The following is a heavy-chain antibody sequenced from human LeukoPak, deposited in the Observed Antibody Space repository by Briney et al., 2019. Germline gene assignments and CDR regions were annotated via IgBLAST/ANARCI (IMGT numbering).Heavy chain of an antibody. D-gene: IGHD1-1*01. Sequence: ATVKVSCKASGYTFTTHGIIWVRQAPAQGREWRGWISTYNAKTNYVQNLQGRVTMTTDTSTSTFYMELRSLTSDDTAVYYCARDTGSNFFDPWGLGTLVTVAS. CDR2: ISTYNAKT. CDR1: GYTFTTHG. CDR3: ARDTGSNFFDP. V-gene: IGHV1-18*01. J-gene: IGHJ5*02.